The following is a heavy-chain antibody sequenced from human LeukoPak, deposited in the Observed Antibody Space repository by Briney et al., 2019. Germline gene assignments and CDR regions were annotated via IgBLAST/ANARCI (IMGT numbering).Heavy chain of an antibody. CDR1: GFSLSTSGVG. CDR2: IYWNDDK. D-gene: IGHD3-22*01. J-gene: IGHJ5*02. V-gene: IGHV2-5*01. CDR3: AHRPRPDGHYYDSSGYYGGWFDP. Sequence: SGPTLVKPTQTLTLTCTFSGFSLSTSGVGVGWIRQPPGKALEWLALIYWNDDKRYSPSLKSRFTITKDTSKNQVVLTMTNMDPVDTATYYCAHRPRPDGHYYDSSGYYGGWFDPWGQGTLVTVSS.